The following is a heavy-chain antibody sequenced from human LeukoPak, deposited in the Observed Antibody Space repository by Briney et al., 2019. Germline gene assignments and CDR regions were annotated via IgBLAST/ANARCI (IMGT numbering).Heavy chain of an antibody. CDR3: ARGRAVAGFVY. J-gene: IGHJ4*02. CDR1: GDSVSSSSYY. CDR2: ISYSGGT. Sequence: SETLSLTCTVSGDSVSSSSYYWGWIRQPPGKGLEWIGSISYSGGTYYNPSLKSRVTISVDTSKNQFSLKLSSVTAADTAVYYCARGRAVAGFVYWGQGTLVTVSS. D-gene: IGHD6-19*01. V-gene: IGHV4-39*01.